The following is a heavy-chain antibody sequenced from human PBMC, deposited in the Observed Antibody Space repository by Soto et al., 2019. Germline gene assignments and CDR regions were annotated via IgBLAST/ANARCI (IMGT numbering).Heavy chain of an antibody. D-gene: IGHD3-22*01. CDR1: GYTFTSYG. V-gene: IGHV1-18*01. Sequence: ASVKVSCKASGYTFTSYGISWVRQAPGQGLEWMGWISAYNGNTNYAQKLQGRVTMTTDTSTSTAYMELRSLRSDDTAVYYCARSKVVVAADDAFDIWGQGTMVTVSS. CDR3: ARSKVVVAADDAFDI. J-gene: IGHJ3*02. CDR2: ISAYNGNT.